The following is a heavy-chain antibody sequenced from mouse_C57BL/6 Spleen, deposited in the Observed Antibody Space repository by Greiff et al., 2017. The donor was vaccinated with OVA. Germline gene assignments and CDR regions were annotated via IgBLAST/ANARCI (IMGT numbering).Heavy chain of an antibody. V-gene: IGHV1-69*01. D-gene: IGHD2-12*01. Sequence: QVQLQQPGAELVMPGASVKLSCKASGYTFTSYWMHWVKQRPGQGLEWIGEIDPSDSYTNYNQKFKGKSTLTVDKSSSTAYMQLSSLTSEDSAVYYCARYLFSSYAMDYWGQGTSVTVSS. CDR3: ARYLFSSYAMDY. CDR1: GYTFTSYW. CDR2: IDPSDSYT. J-gene: IGHJ4*01.